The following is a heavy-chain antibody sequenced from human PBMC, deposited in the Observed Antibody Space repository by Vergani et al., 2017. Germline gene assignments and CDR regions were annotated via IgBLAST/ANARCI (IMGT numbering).Heavy chain of an antibody. CDR2: VISKKDGGRA. D-gene: IGHD5-24*01. CDR3: STYNVGASFS. J-gene: IGHJ4*02. V-gene: IGHV3-15*01. CDR1: GLNSNDPW. Sequence: EVQLVESGGGFLKLGDHVGPSVAVSGLNSNDPWMRWVRQAPGKGLEWLGRVISKKDGGRADYSPHVKGTITISRDESKSTIYLDMNSLRIEDTATYYCSTYNVGASFSWGPGTRVTVSS.